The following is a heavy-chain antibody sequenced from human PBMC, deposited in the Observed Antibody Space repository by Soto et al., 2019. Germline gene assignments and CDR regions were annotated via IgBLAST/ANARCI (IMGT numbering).Heavy chain of an antibody. CDR1: GFSVNTYA. V-gene: IGHV3-23*01. Sequence: EVQLLDSGGGLVQPGESLRLSCAASGFSVNTYAMSWVRQAPGKGLEWVSTTGISGRTTYYADSVKGRFTVSRDDSKNTLDRQMSSLRAEDTAVYYCATVHNTSRSFDYWGQGTLVTVSS. CDR2: TGISGRTT. J-gene: IGHJ4*02. D-gene: IGHD1-20*01. CDR3: ATVHNTSRSFDY.